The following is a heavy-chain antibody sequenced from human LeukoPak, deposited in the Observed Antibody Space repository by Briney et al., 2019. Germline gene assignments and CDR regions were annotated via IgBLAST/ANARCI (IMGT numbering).Heavy chain of an antibody. CDR1: GISLSNYA. Sequence: GGSLRLSCVVSGISLSNYAMSWVRQAPGKGLEWVSYISSSSSTIYYADSVKGRFTISRDNAKNSLYLQMNSLRAEDTAVYYCARWPVQYWGQGTLVTVSS. D-gene: IGHD6-19*01. V-gene: IGHV3-48*04. CDR2: ISSSSSTI. CDR3: ARWPVQY. J-gene: IGHJ4*02.